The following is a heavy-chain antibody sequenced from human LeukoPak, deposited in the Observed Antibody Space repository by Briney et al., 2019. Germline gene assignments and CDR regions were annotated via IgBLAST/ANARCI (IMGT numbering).Heavy chain of an antibody. J-gene: IGHJ6*03. D-gene: IGHD6-19*01. CDR1: GGPTSSSGYY. CDR2: IYYSGST. Sequence: PSDTLSLTCTLSGGPTSSSGYYWGWLPQPPGKGLEWIGTIYYSGSTYYNPSLKSRVTISVDTSKNQFSLKLRSVTAADTAVYYCARIRDTSGWYPYYYYMDVWGKGTTVTVSS. CDR3: ARIRDTSGWYPYYYYMDV. V-gene: IGHV4-39*07.